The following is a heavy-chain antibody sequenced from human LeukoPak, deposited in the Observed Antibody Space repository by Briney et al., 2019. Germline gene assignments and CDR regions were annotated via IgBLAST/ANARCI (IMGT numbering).Heavy chain of an antibody. CDR1: GFSLSTSEMC. CDR2: IDWDDDK. Sequence: SGPTLVNPTQTLTLTCTFSGFSLSTSEMCVSWIRQPPGKALEWLARIDWDDDKYYSTSLKTRLTISKDTSKNQVVLTMTNMDPVDTATYYCARIRMDYGSGSYYANNYYYYYMDVWGKGTTVTVSS. CDR3: ARIRMDYGSGSYYANNYYYYYMDV. V-gene: IGHV2-70*11. J-gene: IGHJ6*03. D-gene: IGHD3-10*01.